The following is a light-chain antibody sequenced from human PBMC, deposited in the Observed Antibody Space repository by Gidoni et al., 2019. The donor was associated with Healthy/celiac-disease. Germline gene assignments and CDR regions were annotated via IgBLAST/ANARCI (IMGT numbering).Light chain of an antibody. V-gene: IGKV2-28*01. CDR1: QSLLHSNGYNY. CDR2: LGS. Sequence: DIVMTQSPLSLPVTPGEPASISCRSSQSLLHSNGYNYLVWSLQKPGQSPQLLIYLGSNRASGVPDRFSGSGSGTDFTLKISRVEAEDVGVYYCMQALQTPLTFGGGTKVDIK. J-gene: IGKJ4*01. CDR3: MQALQTPLT.